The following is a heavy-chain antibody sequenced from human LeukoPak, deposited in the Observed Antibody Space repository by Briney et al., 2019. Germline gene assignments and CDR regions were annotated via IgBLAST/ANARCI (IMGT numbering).Heavy chain of an antibody. D-gene: IGHD5-18*01. CDR2: ISFVGPSK. CDR3: AKERLPSGYSFLTDY. Sequence: GSMRLSCAASGFPFSSYGTTWVRQAPGKGLEWVAVISFVGPSKYYANSVKGRFTISRDDSKSTLYLQMNSLRPEDTAVYYCAKERLPSGYSFLTDYWGQGTLVTVSS. J-gene: IGHJ4*02. CDR1: GFPFSSYG. V-gene: IGHV3-30*18.